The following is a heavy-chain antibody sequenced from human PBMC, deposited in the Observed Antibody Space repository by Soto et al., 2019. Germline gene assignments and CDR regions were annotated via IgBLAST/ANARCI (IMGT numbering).Heavy chain of an antibody. J-gene: IGHJ6*02. CDR1: GGTFSSYA. D-gene: IGHD3-3*01. Sequence: SVKVSCKASGGTFSSYAISCVRQAPGQGLEWMGGIIPIFGTANYAQKFQGRVTITADESTSTAYMELSSLRSEDTAVYYCARFFQPYRGVTIFGVAHYYYGMDVWGQGTTVTVSS. V-gene: IGHV1-69*13. CDR3: ARFFQPYRGVTIFGVAHYYYGMDV. CDR2: IIPIFGTA.